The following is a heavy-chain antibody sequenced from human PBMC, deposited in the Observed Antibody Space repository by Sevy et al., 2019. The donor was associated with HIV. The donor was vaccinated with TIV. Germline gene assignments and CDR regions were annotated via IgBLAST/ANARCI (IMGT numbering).Heavy chain of an antibody. D-gene: IGHD1-1*01. V-gene: IGHV1-24*01. CDR2: FDPEDGET. CDR3: ATDASRTTGSHDAFDI. Sequence: ASVKVSCNVSGYTLTELSMHWVRQAPGKGLEWMGGFDPEDGETIYAQKFQGRVTMTEDTSTDTAYMELSSLRSEDTAVYYCATDASRTTGSHDAFDIWGQGTMVTVSS. J-gene: IGHJ3*02. CDR1: GYTLTELS.